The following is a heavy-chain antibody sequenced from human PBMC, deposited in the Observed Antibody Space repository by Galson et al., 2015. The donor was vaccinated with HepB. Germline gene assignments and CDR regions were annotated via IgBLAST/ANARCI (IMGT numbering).Heavy chain of an antibody. V-gene: IGHV6-1*01. J-gene: IGHJ6*03. Sequence: CAISGDSVFSSSATWNWIRQSPSRGLEWLGRTYYRSKWYNDYAVSVKSRITINPDTSKNQFSLQLNSVTPEDTAVYYCGRGLTAYYYCMDVWGRGTTVTVSS. CDR1: GDSVFSSSAT. D-gene: IGHD1-20*01. CDR3: GRGLTAYYYCMDV. CDR2: TYYRSKWYN.